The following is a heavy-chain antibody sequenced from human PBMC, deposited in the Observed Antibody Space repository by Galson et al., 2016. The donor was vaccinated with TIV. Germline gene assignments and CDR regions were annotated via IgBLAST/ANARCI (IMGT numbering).Heavy chain of an antibody. V-gene: IGHV3-66*02. J-gene: IGHJ6*02. Sequence: SLRLSCAASGLIVSNNYMSWVRQAPGKGLEWVSLTSSGGSTSYSDSVKGRFTISRDNSKNTLYLQMNSLRPEDTAVYYCARDRRHCGNECYLYYYYGMDVWGQGATVTVSS. D-gene: IGHD2-21*01. CDR1: GLIVSNNY. CDR2: TSSGGST. CDR3: ARDRRHCGNECYLYYYYGMDV.